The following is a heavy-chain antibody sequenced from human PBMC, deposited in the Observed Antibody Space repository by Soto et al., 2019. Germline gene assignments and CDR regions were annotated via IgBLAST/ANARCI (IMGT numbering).Heavy chain of an antibody. CDR2: ISAYNGNT. CDR3: ARGNYDYVWGSYRSAEYFQH. CDR1: GYTFTSYG. Sequence: GASVKVSCKASGYTFTSYGISWVRQAPGQGLEWMGWISAYNGNTNYAQKLQGRVTMTTDTSTSTAYMELRSLRSDDTAVYYCARGNYDYVWGSYRSAEYFQHWGQGTLVTVSS. J-gene: IGHJ1*01. D-gene: IGHD3-16*02. V-gene: IGHV1-18*01.